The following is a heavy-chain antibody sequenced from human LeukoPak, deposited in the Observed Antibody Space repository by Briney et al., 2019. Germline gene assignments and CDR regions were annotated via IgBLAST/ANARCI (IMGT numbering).Heavy chain of an antibody. CDR3: ATIRALDDTYFDY. V-gene: IGHV1-3*01. Sequence: ASVKVSCKASGYTFTSYYMHWVRQAPGQRLEWMGWINAGNGNTKYSQKFQGRVTITRDTSASTAYMELSSLRSEDTAVYYCATIRALDDTYFDYWGQGTLVTVSS. CDR2: INAGNGNT. D-gene: IGHD3-22*01. J-gene: IGHJ4*02. CDR1: GYTFTSYY.